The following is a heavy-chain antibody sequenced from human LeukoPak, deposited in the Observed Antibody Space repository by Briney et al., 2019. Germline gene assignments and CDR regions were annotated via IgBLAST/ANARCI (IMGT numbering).Heavy chain of an antibody. J-gene: IGHJ4*02. CDR3: AKVRDYGDYGRLGFDY. V-gene: IGHV3-48*01. Sequence: GGSLRLSCAASGFTFSSYSMNWVRQAPGKGLEWVSYISSSSSTMYYADSVKGRFTISRDNSKNTLYLQMNSLRPVDTAIYYCAKVRDYGDYGRLGFDYWGQGTLVTVSS. CDR1: GFTFSSYS. D-gene: IGHD4-17*01. CDR2: ISSSSSTM.